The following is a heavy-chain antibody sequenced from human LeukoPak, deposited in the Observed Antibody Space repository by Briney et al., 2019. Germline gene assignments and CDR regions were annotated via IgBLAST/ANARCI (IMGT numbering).Heavy chain of an antibody. CDR1: GFTFSSYG. V-gene: IGHV3-33*01. Sequence: GGSLRLSCAASGFTFSSYGMHWVRQAPGKGLEWVAVMWYDGSNKYYADSVKGRFTISRDNSKNTLYLQMNSLRAEDTAVYYCATSSSWYPRESDYGMDVWGQGTTVTVSS. CDR3: ATSSSWYPRESDYGMDV. J-gene: IGHJ6*02. CDR2: MWYDGSNK. D-gene: IGHD6-13*01.